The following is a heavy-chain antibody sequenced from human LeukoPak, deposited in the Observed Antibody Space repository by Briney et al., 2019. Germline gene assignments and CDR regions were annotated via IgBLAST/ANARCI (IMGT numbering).Heavy chain of an antibody. CDR1: GFTFSTYD. D-gene: IGHD3-10*01. J-gene: IGHJ4*02. CDR3: ARANYGSGYVFDY. V-gene: IGHV3-48*01. CDR2: ISSSSSSI. Sequence: GGSLRLSCAASGFTFSTYDMNWVRQAPGKGLEWFSYISSSSSSIYYADSVKGRFTISRDNAKKSLYLQMNRLRAEDTAVYYCARANYGSGYVFDYWGQGTLVTVSS.